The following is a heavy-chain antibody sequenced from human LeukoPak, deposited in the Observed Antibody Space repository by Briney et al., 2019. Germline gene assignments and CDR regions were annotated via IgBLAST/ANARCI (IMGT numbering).Heavy chain of an antibody. CDR2: ASYDGVSE. V-gene: IGHV3-30-3*01. Sequence: GRSLRLSCAASGFTFNTYAMHWVRQASGKGLEWVAVASYDGVSEYYADSVKGRFTISRDNSKSTVYLQMNSLRAEDTAVYYCVFSTLTTGYHGMDVWGHGTTVIVSS. CDR1: GFTFNTYA. CDR3: VFSTLTTGYHGMDV. D-gene: IGHD4-17*01. J-gene: IGHJ6*02.